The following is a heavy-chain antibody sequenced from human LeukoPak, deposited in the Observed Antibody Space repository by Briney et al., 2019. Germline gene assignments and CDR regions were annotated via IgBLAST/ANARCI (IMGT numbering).Heavy chain of an antibody. CDR1: GFTFDDYA. J-gene: IGHJ4*02. D-gene: IGHD3-22*01. V-gene: IGHV3-9*03. CDR2: IRWNSGTI. Sequence: GRSLRLSCAASGFTFDDYAIHWVRQAPGKGLEWVSGIRWNSGTIGYADSVKGRFTISRDNAKNSLYLQMNSLRAEDMALYYCAKDIRSYYDSSAIDYWGQGTLVTVSS. CDR3: AKDIRSYYDSSAIDY.